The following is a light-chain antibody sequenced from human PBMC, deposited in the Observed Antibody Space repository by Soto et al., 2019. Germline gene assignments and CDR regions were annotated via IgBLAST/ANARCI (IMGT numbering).Light chain of an antibody. J-gene: IGKJ5*01. V-gene: IGKV3-15*01. CDR3: QQYDDWPIT. CDR2: DGS. CDR1: QSVRSN. Sequence: IGLTKYPDTVYVSPGERAPLSCRASQSVRSNLAWYQHKPGQAPRLLIYDGSTRALGIPARFSGSESGTEFTLTISSLQSEDFAVYFCQQYDDWPITFGQGTRLENK.